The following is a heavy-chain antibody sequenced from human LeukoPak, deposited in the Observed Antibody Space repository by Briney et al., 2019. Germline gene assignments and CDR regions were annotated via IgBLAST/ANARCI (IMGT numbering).Heavy chain of an antibody. CDR3: AREWGITMVRGVIDFDY. J-gene: IGHJ4*02. CDR2: INPNSGGT. D-gene: IGHD3-10*01. Sequence: ALVKVSCKASGYTFTGYYMHWVRQAPGQGLEWKGWINPNSGGTNYAQKFQGRVTMTRDTSISTAYMELSRLRSDDTAVYYCAREWGITMVRGVIDFDYWGQGTLVTVSS. V-gene: IGHV1-2*02. CDR1: GYTFTGYY.